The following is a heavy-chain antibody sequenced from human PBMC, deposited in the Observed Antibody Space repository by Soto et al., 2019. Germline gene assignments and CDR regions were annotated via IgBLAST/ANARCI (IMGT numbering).Heavy chain of an antibody. D-gene: IGHD5-12*01. CDR1: GGTFSSYA. Sequence: SVKVSCKTSGGTFSSYAIRWVRQAPGQGLEWMGGIVPIVDTSTYAQKFQGRVTITADESTSTAYMELSSLRSDDTAIYYCVRVVAIPGYPDKWGQGNLVTVSS. J-gene: IGHJ4*02. CDR2: IVPIVDTS. V-gene: IGHV1-69*13. CDR3: VRVVAIPGYPDK.